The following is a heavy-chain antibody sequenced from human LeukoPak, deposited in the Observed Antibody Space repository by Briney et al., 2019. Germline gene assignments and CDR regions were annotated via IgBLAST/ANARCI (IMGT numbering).Heavy chain of an antibody. Sequence: PSETLSLTCAVYGGSFSGYYWSWIRQPPGKGLEWIGEINHSGSTNYDPSLKSRVTISVDTSKNQFSLKLSSVTAADTAVYYCARGKSLGYCSSTSCYGALYYFDYWGQGTLVTVSS. CDR2: INHSGST. J-gene: IGHJ4*02. CDR3: ARGKSLGYCSSTSCYGALYYFDY. V-gene: IGHV4-34*01. D-gene: IGHD2-2*01. CDR1: GGSFSGYY.